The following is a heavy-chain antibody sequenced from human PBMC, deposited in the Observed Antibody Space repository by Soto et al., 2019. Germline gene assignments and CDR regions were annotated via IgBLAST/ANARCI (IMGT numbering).Heavy chain of an antibody. J-gene: IGHJ6*02. CDR2: IYYSVST. V-gene: IGHV4-30-4*01. CDR3: TTQGFGGLHGLVDV. Sequence: SETLSLTCTVSGGSISSGDYYWSWIRQPPGKGLEWVGSIYYSVSTYYNPSLKSRVTISVDKSKNQFSLKLTSVTAADTAVYYCTTQGFGGLHGLVDVWGQGTTVTVSS. D-gene: IGHD3-10*01. CDR1: GGSISSGDYY.